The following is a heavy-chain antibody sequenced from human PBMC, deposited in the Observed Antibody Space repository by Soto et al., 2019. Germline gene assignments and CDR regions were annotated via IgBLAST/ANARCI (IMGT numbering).Heavy chain of an antibody. Sequence: QVQLVQSGAEVKKPGSSVKVSCKASGGTFSSYAISWVRQAPGQGLEWMGGIIPIFGTANYAQKFQGRVTITADESTSTAYMELSSLRSEDTAVYYCARDQDSGYVINLLYFSKMDVWGEGTTVTVSS. CDR3: ARDQDSGYVINLLYFSKMDV. CDR2: IIPIFGTA. J-gene: IGHJ6*03. D-gene: IGHD5-12*01. CDR1: GGTFSSYA. V-gene: IGHV1-69*12.